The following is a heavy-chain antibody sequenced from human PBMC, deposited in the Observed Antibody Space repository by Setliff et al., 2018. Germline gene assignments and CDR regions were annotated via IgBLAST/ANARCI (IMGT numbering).Heavy chain of an antibody. CDR2: IIPVFGAT. CDR1: GGSFNTYA. V-gene: IGHV1-69*05. J-gene: IGHJ6*03. Sequence: VASVKVSCKASGGSFNTYAISWVRQAPGQGLEWLGGIIPVFGATNYAQKLQGRLTITTDKPTTTAYMELSSLRSDDTAVYYCATEGGSTITRHYMDVWGKGTTVTVSS. CDR3: ATEGGSTITRHYMDV. D-gene: IGHD4-4*01.